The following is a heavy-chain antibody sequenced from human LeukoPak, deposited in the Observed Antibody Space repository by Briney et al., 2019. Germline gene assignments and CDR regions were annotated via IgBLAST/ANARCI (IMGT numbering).Heavy chain of an antibody. CDR1: GFTFSSYG. CDR2: IRYDGSNK. V-gene: IGHV3-30*02. J-gene: IGHJ6*02. CDR3: ARDRDILTGFYYYGMDV. Sequence: GGSLRLSCAASGFTFSSYGVHWVRQAPGKGLEWVAFIRYDGSNKYYADSAKGRFTISRDNSKNTLYLQINSLRAEDTAVYFCARDRDILTGFYYYGMDVWGQGTTVTVSS. D-gene: IGHD3-9*01.